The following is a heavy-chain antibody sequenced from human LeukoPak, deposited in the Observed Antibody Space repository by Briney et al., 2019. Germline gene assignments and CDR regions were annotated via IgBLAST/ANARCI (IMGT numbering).Heavy chain of an antibody. D-gene: IGHD3-16*02. Sequence: ASVKVSCKASGGTFSSYAISWVRQAPGQGLEWMGWIHPSTGNPAYAQGFTGRFVFSLDTSVSTTYLQISSLKAEDTAVYFCARAFQSLGGLSLPDYWGQGTLVTVSS. J-gene: IGHJ4*02. CDR1: GGTFSSYA. CDR2: IHPSTGNP. CDR3: ARAFQSLGGLSLPDY. V-gene: IGHV7-4-1*02.